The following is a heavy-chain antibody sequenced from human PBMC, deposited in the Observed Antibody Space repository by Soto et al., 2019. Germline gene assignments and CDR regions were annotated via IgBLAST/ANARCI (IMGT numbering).Heavy chain of an antibody. CDR3: ASARSSVPGRRGIGYYGLDV. J-gene: IGHJ6*02. Sequence: QVQLQQWGAGLLKPSETRYLTCVVNGGSFSGYYWSWIRLPPGTGLKWIGDINHSGITDSNPSLKSRVTISVDASRNQFSLNLTSGTAADTAVYYCASARSSVPGRRGIGYYGLDVWGQGTTVTVSS. CDR1: GGSFSGYY. V-gene: IGHV4-34*01. D-gene: IGHD2-2*03. CDR2: INHSGIT.